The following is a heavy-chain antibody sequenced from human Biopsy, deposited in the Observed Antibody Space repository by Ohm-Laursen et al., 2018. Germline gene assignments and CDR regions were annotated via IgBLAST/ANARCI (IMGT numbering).Heavy chain of an antibody. J-gene: IGHJ4*02. CDR3: ARIGNGPYSSSPNMAEAFDY. D-gene: IGHD6-6*01. CDR2: IVVGGGNT. CDR1: GFTFNRSA. V-gene: IGHV1-58*02. Sequence: GASVKVSCKVSGFTFNRSAMQWARQARGQRLEWIGWIVVGGGNTNYAQKFQERVTITRDMSTSTAYMELSSLRSEDTAVYYCARIGNGPYSSSPNMAEAFDYWDQGTLVTVSS.